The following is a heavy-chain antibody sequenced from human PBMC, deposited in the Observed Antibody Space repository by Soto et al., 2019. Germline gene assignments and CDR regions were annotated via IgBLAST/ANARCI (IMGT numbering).Heavy chain of an antibody. CDR3: ALLGGYCSGGSCDFDY. J-gene: IGHJ4*02. V-gene: IGHV1-3*01. D-gene: IGHD2-15*01. Sequence: ASVKVSCKASGYTFTSYAMHWVHQAPGQGLEWMGWISADNGNRNYSQKLQGRVTITKDTSPSTVYMELRSLRSDDTAVYYCALLGGYCSGGSCDFDYWGQGTLVTSPQ. CDR1: GYTFTSYA. CDR2: ISADNGNR.